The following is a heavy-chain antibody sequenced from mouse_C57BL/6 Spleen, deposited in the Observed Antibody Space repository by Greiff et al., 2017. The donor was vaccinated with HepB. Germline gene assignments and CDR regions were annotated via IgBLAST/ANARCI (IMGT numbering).Heavy chain of an antibody. V-gene: IGHV2-2*01. CDR3: ARNCNSYYYAMDY. CDR2: IWSGGST. J-gene: IGHJ4*01. D-gene: IGHD2-1*01. Sequence: VQLVESGPGLVQPSQSLSITCTVSGFSLTSYGIHWVRQSPGKGLEWLGVIWSGGSTDYNAAFISRLSISKDNSKSQVFFKMNSLQADDTAIYYCARNCNSYYYAMDYWGQGTSVTVSS. CDR1: GFSLTSYG.